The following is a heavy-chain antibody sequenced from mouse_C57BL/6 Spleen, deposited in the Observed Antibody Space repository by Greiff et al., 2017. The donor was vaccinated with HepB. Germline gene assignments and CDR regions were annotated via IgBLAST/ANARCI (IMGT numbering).Heavy chain of an antibody. CDR2: IYPGSGNT. D-gene: IGHD2-4*01. CDR1: GYSFTSYY. Sequence: VMLVESGPELVKPGASVKISCKASGYSFTSYYIHWVKQRPGQGLEWIGWIYPGSGNTKYNEKFKGKATLTADTSSSTAYMQLSSLTSEDSAVYYCARWGYHDYNDYWGQGTTLTVSS. V-gene: IGHV1-66*01. J-gene: IGHJ2*01. CDR3: ARWGYHDYNDY.